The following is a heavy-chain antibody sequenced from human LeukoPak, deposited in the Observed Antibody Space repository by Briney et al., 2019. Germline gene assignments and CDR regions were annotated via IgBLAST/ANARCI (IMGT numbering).Heavy chain of an antibody. CDR1: GGSISSGSYY. D-gene: IGHD1-26*01. V-gene: IGHV4-61*02. CDR3: ARAGIVGATVYFDY. Sequence: SQTLSLTCTVSGGSISSGSYYWSWIRQPAGKGLEWIGRIYTSGSTNYNPSLKSRITISVDTSKNQFSLKLSSVTAADTAVYYCARAGIVGATVYFDYWGQGTLVTVSS. CDR2: IYTSGST. J-gene: IGHJ4*02.